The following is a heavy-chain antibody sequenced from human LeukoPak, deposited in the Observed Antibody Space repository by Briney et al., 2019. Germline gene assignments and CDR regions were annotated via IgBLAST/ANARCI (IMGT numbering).Heavy chain of an antibody. V-gene: IGHV3-21*01. CDR2: ISSSSSYI. D-gene: IGHD6-6*01. J-gene: IGHJ4*02. Sequence: PGGSLRLSCAASGFTFSSCSMNWVRQAPGKGLEWVSSISSSSSYIYYADSVKGRFTISRDNAKNSLYLQMNSLRAKGTAVYYCASDLRGFSSSSGYYFDYWGQGTLVTVCS. CDR3: ASDLRGFSSSSGYYFDY. CDR1: GFTFSSCS.